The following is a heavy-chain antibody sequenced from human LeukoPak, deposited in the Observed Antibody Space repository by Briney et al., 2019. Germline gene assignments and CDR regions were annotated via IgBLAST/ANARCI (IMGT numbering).Heavy chain of an antibody. D-gene: IGHD5-18*01. CDR2: FEPEDGGR. Sequence: ASVKVSCNVSGYTLTELSLHWVRQAPGKGLEWMGGFEPEDGGRLYAQNFQGRVTTTEDTSTDTAYMELSSLSSEDTAVCYCTAGRRYSLFDYWGQGTLVIVSS. V-gene: IGHV1-24*01. J-gene: IGHJ4*02. CDR1: GYTLTELS. CDR3: TAGRRYSLFDY.